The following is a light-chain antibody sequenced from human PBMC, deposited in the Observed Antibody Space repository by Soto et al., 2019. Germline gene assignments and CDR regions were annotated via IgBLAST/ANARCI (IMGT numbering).Light chain of an antibody. CDR1: QSVSSN. CDR2: GAS. V-gene: IGKV3-15*01. CDR3: QQYNNWRT. Sequence: EIVMTQSPATLSVSPGERATLSCRASQSVSSNLAWYQQKPGQAPRLLIHGASTRATGVPARFSGSGSGTEFTLTISSLQSEDSADYYCQQYNNWRTFGQGTKVEIK. J-gene: IGKJ1*01.